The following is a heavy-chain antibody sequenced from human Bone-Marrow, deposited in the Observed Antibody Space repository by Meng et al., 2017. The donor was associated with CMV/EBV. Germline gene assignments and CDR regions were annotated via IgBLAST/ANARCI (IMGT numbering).Heavy chain of an antibody. V-gene: IGHV1-18*01. J-gene: IGHJ4*02. CDR3: ARGPSVAAAVTDY. CDR2: ISAYNGNT. D-gene: IGHD6-13*01. CDR1: GGTFSSYA. Sequence: ASVKVSCKASGGTFSSYAISWVRQAPGQGLEWMGWISAYNGNTNYAQKLQGRVTMTTDTSTSTAYMELRSLRSDDTAVYFCARGPSVAAAVTDYWGQGTLVIVSS.